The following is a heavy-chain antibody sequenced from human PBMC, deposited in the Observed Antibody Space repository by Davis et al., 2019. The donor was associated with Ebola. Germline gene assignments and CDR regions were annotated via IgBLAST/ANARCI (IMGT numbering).Heavy chain of an antibody. J-gene: IGHJ4*02. CDR3: ARDIRNTIFGVVIIGH. D-gene: IGHD3-3*01. Sequence: AASVKVSCKASGNTINTYTIDWVRQAPGQGLEWMGRINPNSGGTNYAQKFQGRVTMTRDTSISTAYMELSRLRSDDTAVYYCARDIRNTIFGVVIIGHWGQGTLVTVSS. CDR2: INPNSGGT. V-gene: IGHV1-2*06. CDR1: GNTINTYT.